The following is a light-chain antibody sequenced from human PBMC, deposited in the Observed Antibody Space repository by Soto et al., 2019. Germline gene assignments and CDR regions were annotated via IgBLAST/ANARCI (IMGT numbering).Light chain of an antibody. Sequence: QSALTQPASVSGSPGQSITISCTGISSDVGGYDYVSWYQQHPGKAPKLMIYEVSNRPSGVSNRFSGSKSGNTASLTISGLQAEDEADYYCSSYTSSSTLPNWVFGGGTKLTVL. J-gene: IGLJ3*02. CDR1: SSDVGGYDY. V-gene: IGLV2-14*01. CDR2: EVS. CDR3: SSYTSSSTLPNWV.